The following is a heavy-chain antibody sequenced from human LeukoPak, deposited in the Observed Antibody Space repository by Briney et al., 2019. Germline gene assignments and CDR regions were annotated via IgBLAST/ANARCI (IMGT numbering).Heavy chain of an antibody. CDR2: IKQDGSEI. Sequence: GGSLRLSCAASGFSFSTYWMSWVRQAPGTGLEWVANIKQDGSEIYYVDSVKGRFTIPRDNAKNSLYLQMNSLRDEDTAVYYCARGRGQLVRRDYFDYWGQGTLVTVSS. CDR3: ARGRGQLVRRDYFDY. V-gene: IGHV3-7*01. CDR1: GFSFSTYW. J-gene: IGHJ4*02. D-gene: IGHD6-6*01.